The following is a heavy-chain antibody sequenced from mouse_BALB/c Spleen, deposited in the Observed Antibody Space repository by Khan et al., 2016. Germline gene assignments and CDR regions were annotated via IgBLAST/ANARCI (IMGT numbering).Heavy chain of an antibody. J-gene: IGHJ3*01. Sequence: EVELVESGGGLVKPGGSLKLSCAASGFTFSDYYMYWVRQTPEKRLEWVATISDGGSYTYYPDSVTGRFTISRDNAKTNLYLQMSSLKSEDTAMCYFARDWDYDFDGFLSYRCQGTLVTVSA. CDR2: ISDGGSYT. D-gene: IGHD2-4*01. CDR1: GFTFSDYY. CDR3: ARDWDYDFDGFLSY. V-gene: IGHV5-4*02.